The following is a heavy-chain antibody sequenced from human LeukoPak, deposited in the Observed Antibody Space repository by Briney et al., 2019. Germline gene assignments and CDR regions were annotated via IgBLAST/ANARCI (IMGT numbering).Heavy chain of an antibody. CDR2: IKQDGSEK. CDR3: ARDRSDFYYDSSGYYTRFDY. J-gene: IGHJ4*02. Sequence: PGGSLRLSCAASGFTFSSYWMSWVRQAPGKGLEWVANIKQDGSEKYYVDSVKGRFTISRDNAKNSLCLQMNSLRAEDTAVYYCARDRSDFYYDSSGYYTRFDYWGQGTLVTVSS. V-gene: IGHV3-7*01. D-gene: IGHD3-22*01. CDR1: GFTFSSYW.